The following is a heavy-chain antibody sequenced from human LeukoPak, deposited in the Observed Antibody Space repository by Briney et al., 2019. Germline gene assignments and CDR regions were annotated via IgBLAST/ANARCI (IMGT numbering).Heavy chain of an antibody. J-gene: IGHJ4*02. D-gene: IGHD4-17*01. Sequence: SETLSLTCAVYGGSFSDFYWSWIRQPTGKGLEWIGEISRNGGTNYDPSLQSRVTISIDTSKNQFSLKLTSVTPADTAVYYCARIFRLRGSIDPGSSGPFDYWGQGTLVTVSS. V-gene: IGHV4-34*01. CDR3: ARIFRLRGSIDPGSSGPFDY. CDR2: ISRNGGT. CDR1: GGSFSDFY.